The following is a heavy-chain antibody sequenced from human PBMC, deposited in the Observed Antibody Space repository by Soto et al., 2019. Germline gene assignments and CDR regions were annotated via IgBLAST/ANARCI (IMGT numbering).Heavy chain of an antibody. V-gene: IGHV1-8*01. J-gene: IGHJ4*02. CDR1: GYTFTSYD. Sequence: ASVKVSCKASGYTFTSYDINWVRQATGQGLEWMGWMNPNSGNTGYAKKFKGRVTMTMNTSISTAYMELSSLRSEDTAVYYCARVLLPYIPKHYGSATGPHVVFDYWGQGTLVTVSS. CDR2: MNPNSGNT. CDR3: ARVLLPYIPKHYGSATGPHVVFDY. D-gene: IGHD3-22*01.